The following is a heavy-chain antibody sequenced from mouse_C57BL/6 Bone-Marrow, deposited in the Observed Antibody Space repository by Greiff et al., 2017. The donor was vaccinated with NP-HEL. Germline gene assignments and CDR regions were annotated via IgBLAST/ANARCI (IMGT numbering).Heavy chain of an antibody. CDR1: GYTFTDYY. J-gene: IGHJ4*01. V-gene: IGHV1-76*01. CDR2: IYPGSGNT. Sequence: VQVVESGAELVRPGASVKLSCKASGYTFTDYYINWVKQRPGQGLEWIARIYPGSGNTYYNEKFKGKATLTAEKSSSTAYMQLSSLTSEDSAVYFCASYEYGGYYAMDYWGQGTSVTVSS. D-gene: IGHD2-4*01. CDR3: ASYEYGGYYAMDY.